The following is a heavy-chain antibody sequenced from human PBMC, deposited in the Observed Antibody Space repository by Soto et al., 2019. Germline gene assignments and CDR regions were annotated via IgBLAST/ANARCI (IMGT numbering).Heavy chain of an antibody. CDR1: GGSISSGGYY. V-gene: IGHV4-31*03. D-gene: IGHD5-12*01. J-gene: IGHJ5*02. CDR3: ARDKVYSGYELGRPFDP. CDR2: IYYSGST. Sequence: SETLSLTCTVSGGSISSGGYYGSWIRQHPGKGLEWIGYIYYSGSTYYNPSLKSRVTISVDTSENQFSLKLSSVTAADTAVYYCARDKVYSGYELGRPFDPWGQGTLVTVSS.